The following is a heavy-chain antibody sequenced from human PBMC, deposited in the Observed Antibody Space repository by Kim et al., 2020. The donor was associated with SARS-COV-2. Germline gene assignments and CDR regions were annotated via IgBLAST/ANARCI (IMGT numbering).Heavy chain of an antibody. J-gene: IGHJ5*02. Sequence: SETLSLTCTVSGGSVSSGSYYWSWIRQPPGKGLEWIGYIYYSGSTNYNPSLKSRVTISVDTSKNQFSLKLSSVTAADTAVYYCARSPYRTYDHGTGWFDPWGQGTLVTVSS. CDR2: IYYSGST. CDR3: ARSPYRTYDHGTGWFDP. D-gene: IGHD3-16*01. CDR1: GGSVSSGSYY. V-gene: IGHV4-61*01.